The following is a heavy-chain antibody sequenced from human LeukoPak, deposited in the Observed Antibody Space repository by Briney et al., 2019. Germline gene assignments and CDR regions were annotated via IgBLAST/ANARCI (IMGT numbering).Heavy chain of an antibody. J-gene: IGHJ6*03. V-gene: IGHV1-69*05. Sequence: SVTVSCKASGGTFSSYAISWVRQAPGQGLEWMGGIIPIFGTANYAHKFQGRVTITTDESTSTAYMELSSLRSEDTAVYYCARDSTRITHGDYYMDVWGKGTTVTVSS. CDR2: IIPIFGTA. D-gene: IGHD1-20*01. CDR1: GGTFSSYA. CDR3: ARDSTRITHGDYYMDV.